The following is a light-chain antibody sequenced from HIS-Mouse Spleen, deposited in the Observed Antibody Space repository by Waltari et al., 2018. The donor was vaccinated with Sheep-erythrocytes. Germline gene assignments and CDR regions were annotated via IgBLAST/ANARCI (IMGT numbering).Light chain of an antibody. CDR3: YSTDSSGNHWV. CDR2: EDS. J-gene: IGLJ3*02. Sequence: SYELTQPPSVSVSPGQTARITCSGAALPKKYASWYQQKSGQAPVLVIYEDSKRPPGIPERFSGSTSGTMATLTISGAQVEDEADYYCYSTDSSGNHWVFGGGTKLTVL. CDR1: ALPKKY. V-gene: IGLV3-10*01.